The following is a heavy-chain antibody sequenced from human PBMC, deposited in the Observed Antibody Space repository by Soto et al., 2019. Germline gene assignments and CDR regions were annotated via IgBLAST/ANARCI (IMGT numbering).Heavy chain of an antibody. D-gene: IGHD1-26*01. CDR2: TSYGGSNK. CDR3: AKKREGTYWEPIDY. V-gene: IGHV3-30*18. J-gene: IGHJ4*02. CDR1: GFTFSSYG. Sequence: QVQLVESGGGVVQPGRSLRLSCAASGFTFSSYGMHWVRQAPGKGLEWVAVTSYGGSNKYYADSVKGRFTISRDNPKNTLYLQMNSLRAEDTAVYYCAKKREGTYWEPIDYWGQGTLVTVSS.